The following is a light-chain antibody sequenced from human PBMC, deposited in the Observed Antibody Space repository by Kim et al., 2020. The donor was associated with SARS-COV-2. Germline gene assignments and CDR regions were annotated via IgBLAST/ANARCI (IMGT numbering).Light chain of an antibody. V-gene: IGKV3-11*01. J-gene: IGKJ4*01. Sequence: LSPGESATLSCRASQSFDNYLAWYQQKPGQTPRLLIYDASNRATGIPARFSGSGSGTDFTLTISSLEPEDFAVYYCQKRANWLTFGGGTKVDIK. CDR1: QSFDNY. CDR3: QKRANWLT. CDR2: DAS.